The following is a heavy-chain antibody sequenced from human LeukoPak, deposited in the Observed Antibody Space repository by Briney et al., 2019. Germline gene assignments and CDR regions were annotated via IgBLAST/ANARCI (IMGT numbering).Heavy chain of an antibody. Sequence: PGGSLSLSCEASGFTFSRPDMIWVRQAPGKGLVWVSRIASDGSSTTYADSVKGRFSISRDNAKNTLYLQMNSLRVEDTAVYYCARGRPHGNDYWGQGTLVTVSS. CDR2: IASDGSST. D-gene: IGHD2-15*01. CDR1: GFTFSRPD. V-gene: IGHV3-74*01. J-gene: IGHJ4*02. CDR3: ARGRPHGNDY.